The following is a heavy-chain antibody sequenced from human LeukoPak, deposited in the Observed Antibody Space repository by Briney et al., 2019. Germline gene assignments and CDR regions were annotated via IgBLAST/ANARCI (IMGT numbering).Heavy chain of an antibody. V-gene: IGHV4-34*01. CDR1: GGSFSGYY. CDR2: INHSGST. J-gene: IGHJ4*02. CDR3: ARHPTIFGVVIRYYFDY. Sequence: SETLSLTCAVYGGSFSGYYWSWIRQPPGKGLEWIGEINHSGSTNYNPSLKSRVTISVDTSKNQFSLKLSSVTAADTAVYYCARHPTIFGVVIRYYFDYWGQGTLVTVSS. D-gene: IGHD3-3*01.